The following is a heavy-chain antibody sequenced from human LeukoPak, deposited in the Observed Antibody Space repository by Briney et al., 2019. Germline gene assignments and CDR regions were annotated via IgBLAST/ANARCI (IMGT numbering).Heavy chain of an antibody. V-gene: IGHV3-21*04. CDR1: GFTFSSYS. CDR3: AKGGEGRTEIALFDY. J-gene: IGHJ4*02. D-gene: IGHD3-16*01. Sequence: GGSLRLSCAASGFTFSSYSMNWVRQAPGKGLEWVSSISSSSSYIYYADSVKGRFTIPRDNSKNTLYLQMNSLRAEDTAVYYCAKGGEGRTEIALFDYWGQGTLVTVSS. CDR2: ISSSSSYI.